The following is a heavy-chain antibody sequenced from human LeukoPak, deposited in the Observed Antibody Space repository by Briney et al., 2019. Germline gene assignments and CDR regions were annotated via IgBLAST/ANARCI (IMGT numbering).Heavy chain of an antibody. Sequence: SETLSLTCTVSGGSISSYYWSWIRQPAGKGLDWIGRISTSGSTNYNPSLKSRVTMSVDTSKNQFSLKLSSVTAADTAVYYCARVIGQWLVVGAFDIWGQGTMVTVSS. J-gene: IGHJ3*02. V-gene: IGHV4-4*07. D-gene: IGHD6-19*01. CDR2: ISTSGST. CDR1: GGSISSYY. CDR3: ARVIGQWLVVGAFDI.